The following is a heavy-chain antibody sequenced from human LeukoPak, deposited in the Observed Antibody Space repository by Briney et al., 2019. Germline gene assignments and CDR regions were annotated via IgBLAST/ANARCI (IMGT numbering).Heavy chain of an antibody. CDR2: INPNSGGA. CDR3: ARSEWLGENPTLDS. CDR1: GYSFTAYY. D-gene: IGHD3-10*01. V-gene: IGHV1-2*02. Sequence: GASVMVSSRPSGYSFTAYYMYWVRQAPGQGLEGMGWINPNSGGANYAQKFQGRVTMTRDTSISTAYMELSRLRSDDTAVYYCARSEWLGENPTLDSWGQGTLVTVSS. J-gene: IGHJ4*02.